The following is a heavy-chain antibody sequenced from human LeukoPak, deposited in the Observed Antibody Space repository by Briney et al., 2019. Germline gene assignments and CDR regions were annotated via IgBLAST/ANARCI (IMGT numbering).Heavy chain of an antibody. J-gene: IGHJ4*02. Sequence: SETLSLTCTVSGGSISSSSYYWGWIRQPPGKGLEWIGSIYYSGSTYYNPSLKSRVTISVDTSKNQFSLKLSSVTAADTAVYYCARRRKYYDFWSGYYDDYWGQGTPVTVSS. V-gene: IGHV4-39*01. CDR1: GGSISSSSYY. CDR3: ARRRKYYDFWSGYYDDY. D-gene: IGHD3-3*01. CDR2: IYYSGST.